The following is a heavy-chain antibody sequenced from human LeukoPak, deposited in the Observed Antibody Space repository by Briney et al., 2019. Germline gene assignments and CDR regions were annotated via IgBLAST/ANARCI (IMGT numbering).Heavy chain of an antibody. V-gene: IGHV4-31*03. CDR1: GGSISSGGYY. D-gene: IGHD3-22*01. CDR2: IYYSGST. Sequence: PSQTLSLTCTVSGGSISSGGYYWSWIRQHPGKGLEWIGYIYYSGSTYYNPSLKSRVTISVDTSKNQFSLKLSSVTAADTAVYYCARVYKETYDSSGYYLGGPVDYWGRGTLVTVSS. J-gene: IGHJ4*02. CDR3: ARVYKETYDSSGYYLGGPVDY.